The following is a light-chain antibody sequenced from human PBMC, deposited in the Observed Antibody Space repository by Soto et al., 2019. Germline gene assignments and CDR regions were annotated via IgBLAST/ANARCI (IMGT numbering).Light chain of an antibody. V-gene: IGLV1-51*01. CDR1: GSNIGNNY. CDR2: DNS. CDR3: GTWDGSLSEVV. Sequence: QSVLTQPPSVSAAPGQKVTISCSGSGSNIGNNYVSWYQQLPGTAPKLLIYDNSKRPSGIPDRFSGSKSGTSATLGITGLQTWDEADYYCGTWDGSLSEVVFGGGTKLTVL. J-gene: IGLJ2*01.